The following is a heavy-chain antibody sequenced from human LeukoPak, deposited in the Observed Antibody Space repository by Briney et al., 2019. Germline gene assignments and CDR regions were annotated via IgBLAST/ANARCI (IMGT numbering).Heavy chain of an antibody. CDR1: GGSISSSSYY. CDR2: IYYSGST. Sequence: SETLSLTCTVSGGSISSSSYYWGWIRQPPGKGLEWIGSIYYSGSTYYNPSLKSRVTISVDTSKNQFSLKLSSVTAADTAVYYCAWAYCGGDCSYAFDIWGQGTMVTVSS. CDR3: AWAYCGGDCSYAFDI. D-gene: IGHD2-21*01. J-gene: IGHJ3*02. V-gene: IGHV4-39*01.